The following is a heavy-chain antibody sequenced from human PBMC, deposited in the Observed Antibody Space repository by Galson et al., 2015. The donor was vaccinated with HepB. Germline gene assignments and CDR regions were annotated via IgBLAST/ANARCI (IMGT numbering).Heavy chain of an antibody. Sequence: SVKVSCKVSGYTLTELSMHWVRQAPGKGLEWMGGFDPEDGETIYAQKFQGRVTMTEDTSTDTAYMELSSPRSEDTAVYYCATGALRGRKYTDSSGYYYWYFDLWGRGTLVTVSS. CDR2: FDPEDGET. V-gene: IGHV1-24*01. D-gene: IGHD3-22*01. J-gene: IGHJ2*01. CDR3: ATGALRGRKYTDSSGYYYWYFDL. CDR1: GYTLTELS.